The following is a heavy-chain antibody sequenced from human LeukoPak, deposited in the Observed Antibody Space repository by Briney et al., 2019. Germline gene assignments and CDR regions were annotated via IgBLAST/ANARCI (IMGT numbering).Heavy chain of an antibody. J-gene: IGHJ5*02. D-gene: IGHD6-6*01. CDR2: ISTSGTTI. CDR1: GFTFSSYE. Sequence: GGSLRLSCAASGFTFSSYEMNWVRQAPGKGLEWVSYISTSGTTIYYADSVKGRFTISRDNAKNSLYLQMNSLRAEDTAVYYCARDYWQLVRGWFDPWGQGTLVTVSS. V-gene: IGHV3-48*03. CDR3: ARDYWQLVRGWFDP.